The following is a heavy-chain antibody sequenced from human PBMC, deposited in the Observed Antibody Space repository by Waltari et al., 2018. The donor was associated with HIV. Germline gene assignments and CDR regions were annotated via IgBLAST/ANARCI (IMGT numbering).Heavy chain of an antibody. Sequence: VQLVEAGGAFVTPGGSLNISCAVSVIPFKTASRAWVRQAPGKGLQWLGHIRSKTDGGATDYAAPLSGRFAISTDDFNNTMFLEMKTLKVDDTAVYYCTTFEMGTTRNFWGQGTLVTVSS. CDR3: TTFEMGTTRNF. V-gene: IGHV3-15*02. CDR1: VIPFKTAS. D-gene: IGHD1-26*01. J-gene: IGHJ4*02. CDR2: IRSKTDGGAT.